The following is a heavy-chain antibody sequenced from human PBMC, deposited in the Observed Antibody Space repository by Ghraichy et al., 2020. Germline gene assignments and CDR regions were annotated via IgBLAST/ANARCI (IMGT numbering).Heavy chain of an antibody. Sequence: GGSLRLSCAASGFTFSSYAMHWVRQAPGKGLEWVAVISYDGSNKYYADSVKGRFTISRDNSKNTLYLQMNSLRAEETAVYYCARDLSAHDSSGYRSGLLDYWGQGTLVTHSS. CDR1: GFTFSSYA. CDR2: ISYDGSNK. D-gene: IGHD3-22*01. J-gene: IGHJ4*02. CDR3: ARDLSAHDSSGYRSGLLDY. V-gene: IGHV3-30*04.